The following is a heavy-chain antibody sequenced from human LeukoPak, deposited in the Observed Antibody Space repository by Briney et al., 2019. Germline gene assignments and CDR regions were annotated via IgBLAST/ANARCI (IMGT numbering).Heavy chain of an antibody. J-gene: IGHJ4*02. V-gene: IGHV3-23*01. CDR3: AKDSRQWELLDNFLR. CDR1: GFTFSSYA. D-gene: IGHD1-26*01. Sequence: ETGGSLRLSCAASGFTFSSYAMSWVRQAPGKGLEWVSAISGSGGSTYYADSVKGRFTISRDNSKNTLYLQMNSLRAEDTAVYYCAKDSRQWELLDNFLRWGQGTLVTVSS. CDR2: ISGSGGST.